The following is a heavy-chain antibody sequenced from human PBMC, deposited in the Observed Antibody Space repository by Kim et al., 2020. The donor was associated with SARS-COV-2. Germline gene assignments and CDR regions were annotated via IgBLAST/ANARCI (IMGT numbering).Heavy chain of an antibody. Sequence: SETLSLTCTVSGGSISSSSYYWGWIRQPPGKGLEWIGSIYYSGSTYYNPSLKSRVTISVDTSKNQFSLKLSSVTAADTAVYYCARQPPYSSSPFDYWGQGTLVTVSS. J-gene: IGHJ4*02. CDR2: IYYSGST. V-gene: IGHV4-39*01. D-gene: IGHD6-13*01. CDR1: GGSISSSSYY. CDR3: ARQPPYSSSPFDY.